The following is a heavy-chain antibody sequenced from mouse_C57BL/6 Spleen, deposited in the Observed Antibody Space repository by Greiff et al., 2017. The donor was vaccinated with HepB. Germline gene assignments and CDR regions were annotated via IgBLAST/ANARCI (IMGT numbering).Heavy chain of an antibody. CDR1: GYAFSSSW. V-gene: IGHV1-82*01. D-gene: IGHD1-1*01. CDR3: ARSKDYGSSYGGFAY. Sequence: VQLQQSGPELVKPGASVKISCKASGYAFSSSWMNWVKQRPGKGLEWIGRIYPGDGDTNYNGKFKGKATLTADKSSSTAYMQLSSLTSEDSAVYFCARSKDYGSSYGGFAYWGQGTLVTVSA. CDR2: IYPGDGDT. J-gene: IGHJ3*01.